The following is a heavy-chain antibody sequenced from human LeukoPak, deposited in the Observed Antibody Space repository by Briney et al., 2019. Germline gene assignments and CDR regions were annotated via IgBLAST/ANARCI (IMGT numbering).Heavy chain of an antibody. D-gene: IGHD5-24*01. V-gene: IGHV6-1*01. J-gene: IGHJ3*02. Sequence: SQTLSLTCAISGDSDSSNSAAWNWIRQSPSSGLEWLGRAYYRSKWYNDYAVSVKSRITINPDTSKNQFSLQLNSVTPEYTAVYYCARKLATMDGFDIWGQGTMVTVSS. CDR2: AYYRSKWYN. CDR1: GDSDSSNSAA. CDR3: ARKLATMDGFDI.